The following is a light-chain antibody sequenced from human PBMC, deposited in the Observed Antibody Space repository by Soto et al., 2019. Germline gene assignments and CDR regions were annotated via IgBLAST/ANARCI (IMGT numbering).Light chain of an antibody. Sequence: EIVLTQSPATLSLSPGERATLSCRASQSVSSYLAWYHHKPDQAPRLLIYDASNRATGIPARFSGSGSGTDFPLTISSLEPEDFGVYYCQQRTNWPITFGQGTRLEIK. CDR3: QQRTNWPIT. CDR2: DAS. V-gene: IGKV3-11*01. CDR1: QSVSSY. J-gene: IGKJ5*01.